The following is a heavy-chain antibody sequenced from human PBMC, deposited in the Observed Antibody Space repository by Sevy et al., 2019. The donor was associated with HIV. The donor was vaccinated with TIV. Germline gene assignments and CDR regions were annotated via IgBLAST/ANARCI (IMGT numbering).Heavy chain of an antibody. J-gene: IGHJ4*02. CDR2: FDPEDGER. V-gene: IGHV1-24*01. Sequence: ASVKVSCKVSGYTLSQLSMHWVRQAPGKGLEWMGTFDPEDGERIYAQKFQGRVTMTEDKSTDTAYMQLTSLRSEDTAVFYCAITKDYYDNSGYPFDYWGLGTLVTVSS. CDR1: GYTLSQLS. D-gene: IGHD3-22*01. CDR3: AITKDYYDNSGYPFDY.